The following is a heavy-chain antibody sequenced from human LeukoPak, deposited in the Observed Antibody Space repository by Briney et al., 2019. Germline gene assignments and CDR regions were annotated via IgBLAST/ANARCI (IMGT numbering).Heavy chain of an antibody. CDR2: IYPGDSDI. CDR3: ARRDFGGERWLDP. J-gene: IGHJ5*02. D-gene: IGHD3-3*01. CDR1: GYRFTNYW. V-gene: IGHV5-51*01. Sequence: GESLKISCKGSGYRFTNYWIGWVRQMPGKGLEWMGIIYPGDSDIRYSPSFQGQVTISAGKSTSTAHLRLSSLKASDSAMYYCARRDFGGERWLDPWGQGTLVTVSS.